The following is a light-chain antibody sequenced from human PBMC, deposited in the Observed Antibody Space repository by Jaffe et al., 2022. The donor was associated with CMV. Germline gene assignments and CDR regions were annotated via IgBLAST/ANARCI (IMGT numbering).Light chain of an antibody. Sequence: QSVLTQPPSVSAAPGQKVTISCSGSSSNIGNNYVSWYQQLPGTAPKLLIYENNKRPSGIPDRFSGSKSGTSATLGITGLQTGDEADYYCGTWDSSLSAWGYVFGTGTKVTVL. CDR2: ENN. CDR3: GTWDSSLSAWGYV. J-gene: IGLJ1*01. V-gene: IGLV1-51*02. CDR1: SSNIGNNY.